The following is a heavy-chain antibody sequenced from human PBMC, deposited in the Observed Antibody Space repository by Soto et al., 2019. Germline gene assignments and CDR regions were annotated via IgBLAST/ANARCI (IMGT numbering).Heavy chain of an antibody. CDR3: ARGRYCSGGSCYSRWFDP. D-gene: IGHD2-15*01. J-gene: IGHJ5*02. CDR1: CYTFTSYG. V-gene: IGHV1-18*04. CDR2: ISAYNDNT. Sequence: ASVKVSCKASCYTFTSYGISWVREAPGQGLEWMGWISAYNDNTNYAQKLQGRVTMTTDTSTSTAYMELRSLRSDDTAVYYCARGRYCSGGSCYSRWFDPWGQGTLVTVSS.